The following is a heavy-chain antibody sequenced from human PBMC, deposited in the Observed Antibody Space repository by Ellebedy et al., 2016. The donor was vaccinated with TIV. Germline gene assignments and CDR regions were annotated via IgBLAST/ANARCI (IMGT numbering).Heavy chain of an antibody. CDR3: ARSEYYYGSGSPPDY. CDR2: ISGSTYSS. CDR1: GFTFSSYA. V-gene: IGHV3-23*01. J-gene: IGHJ4*02. Sequence: GGSLRLSCAASGFTFSSYAMSWVRQAPGKGLEWVSTISGSTYSSYYADSVKGRFTISRDNSKNTVYLQMNSLRAEDTAVYYCARSEYYYGSGSPPDYWGQGALVTVSS. D-gene: IGHD3-10*01.